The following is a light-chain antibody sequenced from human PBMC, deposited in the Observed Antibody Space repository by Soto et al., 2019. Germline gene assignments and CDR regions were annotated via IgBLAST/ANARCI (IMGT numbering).Light chain of an antibody. CDR3: QEYSSHSPWT. Sequence: EIRMTQSPSTLSASIGDRVTITCRASQTIPSWLAWYQQKPGRGPKLLIFETSKLEEGVPSRFNGSGSGTEFTHTISGLQPEDYASYYCQEYSSHSPWTFGKGTKVEI. CDR2: ETS. J-gene: IGKJ1*01. CDR1: QTIPSW. V-gene: IGKV1-5*03.